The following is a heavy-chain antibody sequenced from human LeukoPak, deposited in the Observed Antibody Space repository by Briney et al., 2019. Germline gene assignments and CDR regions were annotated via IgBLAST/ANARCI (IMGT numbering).Heavy chain of an antibody. V-gene: IGHV3-9*01. Sequence: GRSLRLSCAASGFTFDDYAMHWVRQAPGKGLEWVSGISWNSGSIDYADSVKGRFTISRDNAKNSLYLQMNSLRAEDTALYYCAKGGTVAGPFDYWGQGTLVTVSS. CDR3: AKGGTVAGPFDY. D-gene: IGHD6-19*01. J-gene: IGHJ4*02. CDR1: GFTFDDYA. CDR2: ISWNSGSI.